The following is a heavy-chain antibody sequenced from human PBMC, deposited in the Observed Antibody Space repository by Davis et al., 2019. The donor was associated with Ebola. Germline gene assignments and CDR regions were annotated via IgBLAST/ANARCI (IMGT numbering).Heavy chain of an antibody. CDR2: IYYSGST. Sequence: PSETLSLTCTVSGGSISSYYWSWIRQPPGKGLEWIGYIYYSGSTNYNPSLKSRVTISVDTSKNQFSLKLSSVTAADTAVYYCASQREYDSSGYYFDYWGQGTLVTVSS. CDR1: GGSISSYY. J-gene: IGHJ4*02. D-gene: IGHD3-22*01. V-gene: IGHV4-59*08. CDR3: ASQREYDSSGYYFDY.